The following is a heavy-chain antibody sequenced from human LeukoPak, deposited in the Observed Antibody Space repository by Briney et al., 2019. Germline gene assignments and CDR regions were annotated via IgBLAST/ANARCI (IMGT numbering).Heavy chain of an antibody. CDR3: ARGDPNYDFWSGQPVFDY. CDR2: INHSGST. J-gene: IGHJ4*02. D-gene: IGHD3-3*01. V-gene: IGHV4-34*01. Sequence: PSETLSLTCAVYGGSFSGYYWSWIRQPPGKGLEWIGEINHSGSTNYNPSPKSRVTISVDTSKNQFSLKLSSVTAADTAVYYCARGDPNYDFWSGQPVFDYWGQGTLVTVSS. CDR1: GGSFSGYY.